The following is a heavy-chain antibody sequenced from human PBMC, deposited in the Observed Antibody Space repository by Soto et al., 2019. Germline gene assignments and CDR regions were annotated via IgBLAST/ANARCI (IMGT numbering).Heavy chain of an antibody. J-gene: IGHJ4*02. Sequence: HPGGSLRLSCAASGFTFSNYGMHWVRQAPGKGLEWVASTSYDGSNKYYADSLKGRFTISRDNSNKMVYLQMTSLGPEDTAMYYCAKGGGSARDFDYWGQGALVTVSS. CDR3: AKGGGSARDFDY. D-gene: IGHD1-26*01. CDR2: TSYDGSNK. V-gene: IGHV3-30*18. CDR1: GFTFSNYG.